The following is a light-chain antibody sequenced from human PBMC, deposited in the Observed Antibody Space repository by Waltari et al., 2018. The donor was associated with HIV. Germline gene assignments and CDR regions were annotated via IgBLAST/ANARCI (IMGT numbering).Light chain of an antibody. CDR2: DVS. CDR1: NIDVGNYNP. Sequence: QSPLTQPASVSGNPGQSVTITCTGTNIDVGNYNPVSWYQQHPGKAPKLLIYDVSKRPSGVSSRFSGSKSGYWASLTISGLLTEDESYYYCLTYVSDSGTWKFGGGTYLTV. V-gene: IGLV2-23*02. J-gene: IGLJ3*02. CDR3: LTYVSDSGTWK.